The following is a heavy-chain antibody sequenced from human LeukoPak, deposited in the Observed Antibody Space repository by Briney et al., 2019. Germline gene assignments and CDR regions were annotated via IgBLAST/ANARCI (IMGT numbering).Heavy chain of an antibody. CDR2: IVVGSGNT. CDR1: GFTFTSSA. D-gene: IGHD1-26*01. CDR3: AADRSDVGATWYFDY. J-gene: IGHJ4*02. Sequence: VKVSCKASGFTFTSSAVQWVRQSRGQRLEWIGWIVVGSGNTNYAQKFQERVTITRDMSTSTAYMELSSLRSEDTAVYYCAADRSDVGATWYFDYWGQGTLVTVSS. V-gene: IGHV1-58*01.